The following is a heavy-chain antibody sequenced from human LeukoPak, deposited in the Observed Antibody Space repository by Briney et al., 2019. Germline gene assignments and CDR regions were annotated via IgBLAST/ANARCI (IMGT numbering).Heavy chain of an antibody. CDR1: GLTFNNYA. V-gene: IGHV3-23*01. CDR3: ARGELRGYYFDY. J-gene: IGHJ4*02. CDR2: ISGRGASK. Sequence: GGSLRLSCAVSGLTFNNYAMSWVRQAPGKGLEWVSGISGRGASKYYADSVKGRFTISRDNAKNSLYLQMNSLRAEDTAVYYCARGELRGYYFDYWGQGTLVTVPS. D-gene: IGHD1-26*01.